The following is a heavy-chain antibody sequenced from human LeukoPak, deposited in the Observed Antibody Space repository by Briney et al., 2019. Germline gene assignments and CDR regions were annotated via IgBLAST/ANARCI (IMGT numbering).Heavy chain of an antibody. J-gene: IGHJ3*02. CDR3: AKDKGRGDYDSSGSYLWESDAFDI. V-gene: IGHV3-9*01. CDR2: ICWSSGRI. Sequence: PGGSLRLSCAASGFTFDDYAMHWVRQAPGKGLEWVSGICWSSGRIGYADSVKRRFTSSRHNAKNSLYLQMNSVRADDTALYYCAKDKGRGDYDSSGSYLWESDAFDIWGQGTMVTVSS. CDR1: GFTFDDYA. D-gene: IGHD3-22*01.